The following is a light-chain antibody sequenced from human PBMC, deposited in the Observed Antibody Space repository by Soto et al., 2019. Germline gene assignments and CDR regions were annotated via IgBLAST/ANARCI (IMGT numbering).Light chain of an antibody. Sequence: QSALTQPPSASGSPGQSVTISCTGTSSDVGGYKYVSWYQHHPGKAPKLVIYEVSKRPSGVPDRFSGSKSGNTASLTVSGLQAEDEADYYCSSYAGREVVFGGGTKLTVL. J-gene: IGLJ2*01. V-gene: IGLV2-8*01. CDR2: EVS. CDR1: SSDVGGYKY. CDR3: SSYAGREVV.